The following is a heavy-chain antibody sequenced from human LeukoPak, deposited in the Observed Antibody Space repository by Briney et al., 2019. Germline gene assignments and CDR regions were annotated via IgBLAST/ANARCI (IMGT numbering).Heavy chain of an antibody. CDR3: ASCAKTRELRYCWFDP. J-gene: IGHJ5*02. CDR1: GGAFSSYA. Sequence: SVKVSCKASGGAFSSYAISWVRQAPGQGLEWMGGIIPIFGTANYAQKFQGRVTITADESTSTAYMELSSLRSEDTAVYYCASCAKTRELRYCWFDPWGQGTLVTVSS. D-gene: IGHD3-9*01. CDR2: IIPIFGTA. V-gene: IGHV1-69*13.